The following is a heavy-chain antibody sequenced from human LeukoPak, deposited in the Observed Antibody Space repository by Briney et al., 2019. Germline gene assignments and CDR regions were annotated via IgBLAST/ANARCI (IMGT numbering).Heavy chain of an antibody. CDR1: GFTFNNYA. V-gene: IGHV3-23*01. Sequence: GGSLRLSCAASGFTFNNYAMNWVRQAPGKGLEWVSAISESGDKTHYADSVKGRFTISRDNSQNTLYLQMNSLRAEDTALYYCAKQWVDCWGQGSLVTVSS. CDR2: ISESGDKT. J-gene: IGHJ4*02. D-gene: IGHD1-26*01. CDR3: AKQWVDC.